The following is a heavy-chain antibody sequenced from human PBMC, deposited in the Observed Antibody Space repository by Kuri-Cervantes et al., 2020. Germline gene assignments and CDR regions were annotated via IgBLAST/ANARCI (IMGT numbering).Heavy chain of an antibody. Sequence: GESLKISCAASGFTFSSYWMSWVRQAPGKGLEWVANIKQDGSEKYYVDSVKGRFTISRDNAKNSLYLQMNSLRAEDAAVYYCATLPRDSSGWYFSYCYGMDVWGQGTTVTVSS. CDR3: ATLPRDSSGWYFSYCYGMDV. CDR1: GFTFSSYW. J-gene: IGHJ6*02. D-gene: IGHD6-19*01. CDR2: IKQDGSEK. V-gene: IGHV3-7*01.